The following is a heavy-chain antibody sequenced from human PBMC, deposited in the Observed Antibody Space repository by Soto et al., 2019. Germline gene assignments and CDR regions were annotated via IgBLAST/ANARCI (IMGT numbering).Heavy chain of an antibody. CDR2: TSYDGSNK. V-gene: IGHV3-30*18. Sequence: PGGSLRLSCAASGFTFRSYGMHWVRQAPGKGLEWVAVTSYDGSNKFYADSVKGRFTIPRDNSKNTLYLQMNSLRAEDTAVYYCAKGRDDFDYWGQGTLVTVSS. CDR1: GFTFRSYG. CDR3: AKGRDDFDY. J-gene: IGHJ4*02.